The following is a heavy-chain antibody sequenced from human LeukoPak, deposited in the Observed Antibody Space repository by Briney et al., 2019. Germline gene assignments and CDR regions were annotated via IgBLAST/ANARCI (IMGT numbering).Heavy chain of an antibody. J-gene: IGHJ4*02. CDR3: ARFEDDY. CDR1: GFTFSRYW. V-gene: IGHV3-7*03. CDR2: IKPDGSEK. D-gene: IGHD3-16*01. Sequence: PGGSLRLSFAASGFTFSRYWMTWVRQTPRKGLEWVANIKPDGSEKYYVDSVKGRFTISRDNAKNSLHLQMNSLRAEDTAVYYCARFEDDYWGQGTLVTVSS.